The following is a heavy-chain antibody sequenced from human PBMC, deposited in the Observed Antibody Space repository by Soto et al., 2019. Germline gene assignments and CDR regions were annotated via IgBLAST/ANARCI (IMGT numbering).Heavy chain of an antibody. J-gene: IGHJ4*02. V-gene: IGHV3-21*01. CDR2: ISSDSNYI. D-gene: IGHD2-21*02. Sequence: EVQLVESGGGQVKPGGSLRLSCAASGFIVSSSTMNWDRQAPGKGLEWVASISSDSNYIFYAESVKGRFSISRDDAQNSLYLHLNSLRADDTAAYYCAIDLLFSSWIPTHGYWGPGTLVTVSS. CDR3: AIDLLFSSWIPTHGY. CDR1: GFIVSSST.